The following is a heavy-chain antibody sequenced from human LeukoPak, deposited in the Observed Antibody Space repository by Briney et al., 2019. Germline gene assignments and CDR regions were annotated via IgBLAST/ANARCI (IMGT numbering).Heavy chain of an antibody. Sequence: VASVKVSCKASGYTFTGYYMHWVRQAPGQGLEWMGWINPNSGGTNYAQKFQGRVTMTRDTSISTAYMELSRLRSDDTAVYYCARDRSGWYEGVFDYWGQGTLVTVSS. V-gene: IGHV1-2*02. D-gene: IGHD6-19*01. J-gene: IGHJ4*02. CDR1: GYTFTGYY. CDR3: ARDRSGWYEGVFDY. CDR2: INPNSGGT.